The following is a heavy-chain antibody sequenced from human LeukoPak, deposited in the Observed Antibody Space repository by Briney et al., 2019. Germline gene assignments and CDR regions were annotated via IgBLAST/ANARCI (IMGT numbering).Heavy chain of an antibody. J-gene: IGHJ4*02. CDR1: GFTFSSYG. V-gene: IGHV3-33*01. CDR3: ARSYGSGSPVDY. D-gene: IGHD3-10*01. Sequence: GGSLRLSCAASGFTFSSYGMHWVRQAPGKGLEWVAVIWYDGSNKYYADSVKGRFTISRDNSKNTLYLQMNSLRAEDTAVYYCARSYGSGSPVDYWGQGTLVTVSS. CDR2: IWYDGSNK.